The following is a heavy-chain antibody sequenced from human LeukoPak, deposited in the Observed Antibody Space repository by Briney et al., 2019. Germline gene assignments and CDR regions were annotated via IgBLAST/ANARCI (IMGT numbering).Heavy chain of an antibody. D-gene: IGHD1-26*01. CDR3: ARSLAGGSYAFDY. Sequence: GSSVKVSCKASGGTFSSYAITWVRQAPGQGLEWMGGIIPILGISDYAQQFQGRVTITADKSTSTAYMELNRLRSEDTALYYCARSLAGGSYAFDYWGQGALVTVSS. CDR2: IIPILGIS. V-gene: IGHV1-69*04. CDR1: GGTFSSYA. J-gene: IGHJ4*02.